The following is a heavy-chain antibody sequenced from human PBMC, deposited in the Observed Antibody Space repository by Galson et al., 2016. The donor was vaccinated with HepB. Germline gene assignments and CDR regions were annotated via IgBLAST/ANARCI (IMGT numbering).Heavy chain of an antibody. Sequence: SLRLSCAASGFTFGDYGMHWVRQAPGKGPEWVGVVSFNGKVQYYADYVKGRFTISRDNSKNTLYLQMNSLTTEDTAIYFCAKDRLSGHGDYSWGIFDIWGRGTEVTVSS. CDR3: AKDRLSGHGDYSWGIFDI. V-gene: IGHV3-30*18. CDR1: GFTFGDYG. CDR2: VSFNGKVQ. J-gene: IGHJ3*02. D-gene: IGHD4-17*01.